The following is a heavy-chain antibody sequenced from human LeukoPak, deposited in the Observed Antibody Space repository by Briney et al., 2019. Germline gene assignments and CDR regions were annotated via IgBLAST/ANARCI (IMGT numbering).Heavy chain of an antibody. V-gene: IGHV1-69*13. CDR3: ARVARTTRYYFDY. CDR2: IIPIFGTA. J-gene: IGHJ4*02. D-gene: IGHD4-17*01. CDR1: GGTFSSYA. Sequence: ASVKVSCKATGGTFSSYAISWVRQAPGQGLEWMGGIIPIFGTANYAQKFQGRVTITADESTSTAYMELSSLRSEDTAVYYCARVARTTRYYFDYWGQGTLVTVSS.